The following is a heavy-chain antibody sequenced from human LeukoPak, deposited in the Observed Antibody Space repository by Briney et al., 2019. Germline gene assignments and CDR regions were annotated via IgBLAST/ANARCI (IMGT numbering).Heavy chain of an antibody. J-gene: IGHJ6*04. CDR1: GFPFSSYE. CDR2: ISGSGSTI. CDR3: AELGITVIGGV. Sequence: PGGSLRLSCAASGFPFSSYEMKGARQAPGKGLEGVSYISGSGSTIYYADPVKGRFTISRDNAKNSLYVQMNSLRAEDTAVYYCAELGITVIGGVWGEGTTVTISS. D-gene: IGHD3-10*02. V-gene: IGHV3-48*03.